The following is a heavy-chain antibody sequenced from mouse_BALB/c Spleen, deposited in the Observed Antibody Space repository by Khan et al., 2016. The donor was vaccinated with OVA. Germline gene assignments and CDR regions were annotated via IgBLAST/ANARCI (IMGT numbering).Heavy chain of an antibody. J-gene: IGHJ1*01. Sequence: QVQLQQSGAELAKPGASVKMSCKASGYTFTSYWMHWVKQRPGQGLEWIGYINPSTGYTEYNQKFKDKATLTADKSSSTAYMQLSSLTSEDSAVDYCARRGTTAHFDVWGAGTTVTVSS. D-gene: IGHD1-2*01. CDR3: ARRGTTAHFDV. CDR1: GYTFTSYW. V-gene: IGHV1-7*01. CDR2: INPSTGYT.